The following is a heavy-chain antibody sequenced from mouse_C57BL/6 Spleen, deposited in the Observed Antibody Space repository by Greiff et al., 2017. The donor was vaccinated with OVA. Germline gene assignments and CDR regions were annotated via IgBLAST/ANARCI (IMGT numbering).Heavy chain of an antibody. J-gene: IGHJ2*01. CDR1: GFTFSSYA. CDR3: ARDYGYSYFDY. Sequence: EVMLVESGGGLVKPGGSLKLSCAASGFTFSSYAMSWVRQTPEKRLEWVATISDGGSYTYYPDNVKGRFTISRDNAKNNLYLQMSHLKSEDTAMYYCARDYGYSYFDYWGQGTTLTVSS. CDR2: ISDGGSYT. V-gene: IGHV5-4*01. D-gene: IGHD2-2*01.